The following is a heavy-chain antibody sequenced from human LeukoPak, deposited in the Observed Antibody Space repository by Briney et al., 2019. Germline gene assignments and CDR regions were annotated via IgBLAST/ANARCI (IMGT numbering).Heavy chain of an antibody. J-gene: IGHJ4*02. CDR2: ISYDGSNK. D-gene: IGHD3-22*01. Sequence: GRSLRLSCAASGFTFSSYVMHWVRQAPGKGLEWVAVISYDGSNKYYADSVKGRFTISRDNSKNTLYLQMNSLRAEDTAVYYCARDYHYYDSSGYFIWGQGTLVTVSS. CDR3: ARDYHYYDSSGYFI. CDR1: GFTFSSYV. V-gene: IGHV3-30-3*01.